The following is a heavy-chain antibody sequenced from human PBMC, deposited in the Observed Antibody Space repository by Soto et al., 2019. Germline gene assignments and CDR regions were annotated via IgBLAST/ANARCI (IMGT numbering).Heavy chain of an antibody. J-gene: IGHJ4*02. Sequence: SETLSLTCTVSGGSISSSSYYWGWIRQPPGKGLEWIGSIYYSGSTYYNPSLKSRVTISVDTSKNQFSLKLSSVTAADTAVYYCARRDPLDGYSYGYFDYWGQGTLVTVSS. D-gene: IGHD5-18*01. V-gene: IGHV4-39*01. CDR1: GGSISSSSYY. CDR3: ARRDPLDGYSYGYFDY. CDR2: IYYSGST.